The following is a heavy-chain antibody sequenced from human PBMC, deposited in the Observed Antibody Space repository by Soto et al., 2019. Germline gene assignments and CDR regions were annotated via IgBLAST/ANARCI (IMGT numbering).Heavy chain of an antibody. Sequence: GSLSLSCAASGFTFSSYWMSWVRQAPGKGLEWVANIKQDGSEKYYVDSVKGRFTISRDNAKDSLYLQMNSLRAEDTAVYYCARPGGTPDDAFDIWGQGTMVTVSS. CDR1: GFTFSSYW. D-gene: IGHD2-15*01. CDR2: IKQDGSEK. V-gene: IGHV3-7*01. J-gene: IGHJ3*02. CDR3: ARPGGTPDDAFDI.